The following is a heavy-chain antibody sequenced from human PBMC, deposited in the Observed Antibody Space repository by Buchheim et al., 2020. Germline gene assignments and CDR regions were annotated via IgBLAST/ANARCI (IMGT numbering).Heavy chain of an antibody. V-gene: IGHV2-70*04. J-gene: IGHJ3*02. CDR1: GFSLSGYGKR. Sequence: QVTLKESGPALVKPTQTLTLTCTFSGFSLSGYGKRLSWIRQPPGKALEWLARIDWVDDKFYSTSLKTRLTISKDTSKNQVVLTMTNMDPVDTATYYCARMVSGSNSGAAFDIWGQRT. CDR3: ARMVSGSNSGAAFDI. CDR2: IDWVDDK. D-gene: IGHD4-23*01.